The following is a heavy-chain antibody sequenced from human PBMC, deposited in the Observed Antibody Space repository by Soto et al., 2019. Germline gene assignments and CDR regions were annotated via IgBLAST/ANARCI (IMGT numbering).Heavy chain of an antibody. CDR1: GYSFTNYG. J-gene: IGHJ6*02. CDR3: ARSDYGDYDPNYYYYYGMDV. D-gene: IGHD4-17*01. Sequence: GASVKVSCKASGYSFTNYGFSWVRQAPGQGLEWMGWINVYNGNIKYAQKVQGRLTMTIDKSTSTAYMELRSLRSEDTAVYYCARSDYGDYDPNYYYYYGMDVWGQGTTVTVS. V-gene: IGHV1-18*04. CDR2: INVYNGNI.